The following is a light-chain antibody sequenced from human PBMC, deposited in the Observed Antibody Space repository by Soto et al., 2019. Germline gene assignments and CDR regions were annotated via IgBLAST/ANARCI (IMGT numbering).Light chain of an antibody. V-gene: IGKV4-1*01. CDR3: QQYYSTPLT. Sequence: DIVMTQSPDSLAGSLGERVTINCKSSQSVLYSSNNKNYLAWYQQKPGQPPKLLIYWASTRESGVPDRFSGSGSGTDFTLTISSLQAEDVAVYYCQQYYSTPLTFGGGTKVDI. CDR2: WAS. J-gene: IGKJ4*01. CDR1: QSVLYSSNNKNY.